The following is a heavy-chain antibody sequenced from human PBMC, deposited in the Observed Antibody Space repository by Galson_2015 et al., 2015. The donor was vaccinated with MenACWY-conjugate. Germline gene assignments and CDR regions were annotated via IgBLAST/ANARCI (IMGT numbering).Heavy chain of an antibody. CDR1: GYTFTFYD. V-gene: IGHV1-8*01. CDR2: MNPNSGNT. CDR3: ARVTGGRFDL. D-gene: IGHD3-16*01. Sequence: SVKVSCKASGYTFTFYDMSWVRQTTEQGLECLGWMNPNSGNTGYAQKFQGRVTMTRNTSITTAYMELSSLSSEDTAVYFWARVTGGRFDLWGQGTLVTVSS. J-gene: IGHJ4*02.